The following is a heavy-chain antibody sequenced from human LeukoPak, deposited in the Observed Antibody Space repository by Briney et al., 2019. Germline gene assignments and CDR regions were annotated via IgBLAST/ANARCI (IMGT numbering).Heavy chain of an antibody. J-gene: IGHJ5*02. CDR1: GGSISSGGYY. V-gene: IGHV4-31*03. CDR2: IYYSGST. CDR3: ARGSYYNWFDP. D-gene: IGHD3-10*01. Sequence: SETLSLTCTVSGGSISSGGYYWSWVRQHPGKGLEWIGYIYYSGSTYYNPSLKSRVTISVDTSKNQFPLKLSSVTAADTAVYYCARGSYYNWFDPWGQGTLVTVSS.